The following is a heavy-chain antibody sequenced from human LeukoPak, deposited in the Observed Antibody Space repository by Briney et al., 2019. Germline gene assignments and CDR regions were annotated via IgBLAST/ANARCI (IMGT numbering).Heavy chain of an antibody. V-gene: IGHV3-21*01. J-gene: IGHJ4*02. CDR3: ARDRGGYGGKSDYFDY. D-gene: IGHD4-23*01. CDR2: ISSSGGYI. CDR1: GFTFSTYW. Sequence: PGGSLRLSCAASGFTFSTYWMNWVRQAPGKGLEWVSSISSSGGYIYYADSVKGRFTISRDNAENSLYLQMNSLRAEDTAVYYCARDRGGYGGKSDYFDYWGQGTLVTVSS.